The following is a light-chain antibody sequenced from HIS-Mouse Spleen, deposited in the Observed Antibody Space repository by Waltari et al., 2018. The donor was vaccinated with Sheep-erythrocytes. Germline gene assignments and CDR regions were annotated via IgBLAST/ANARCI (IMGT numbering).Light chain of an antibody. V-gene: IGLV2-11*01. CDR2: DVS. CDR3: CSYAGSYNHV. CDR1: SSDVGGYNY. Sequence: QSALTQPRSVSGSPGQSVTISCTVTSSDVGGYNYVSWYQQPPVKAPKLMIYDVSKRPSGVPDRFSGSKSGNTASLTISGLQAEDEADYYCCSYAGSYNHVFATGTKVTVL. J-gene: IGLJ1*01.